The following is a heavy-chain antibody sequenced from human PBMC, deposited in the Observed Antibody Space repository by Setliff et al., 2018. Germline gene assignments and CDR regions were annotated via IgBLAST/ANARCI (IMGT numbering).Heavy chain of an antibody. CDR2: IIPMFGTT. CDR3: ARRMTTVYYMDV. V-gene: IGHV1-69*13. Sequence: SVKVSCKASGGTFSSYAIDWVRQAPGQGLEWMGGIIPMFGTTNYAQRFRGRVTITADESTTTAYLELSSLRSEDTAVYYCARRMTTVYYMDVWGKGTTGTVAS. CDR1: GGTFSSYA. J-gene: IGHJ6*03. D-gene: IGHD4-17*01.